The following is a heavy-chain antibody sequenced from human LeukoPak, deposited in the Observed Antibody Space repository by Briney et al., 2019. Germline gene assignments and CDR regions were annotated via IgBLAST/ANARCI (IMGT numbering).Heavy chain of an antibody. Sequence: ASVKLSCKASGYTFTSYAMHWVRQAPGQRLEWMGWINAGNGNTKYSQKFQGRVTITRDTSASTAYMELSSLRSEDTAVYYCAREDCSSTSCYNPPFDYWGQGTLVTVSS. CDR3: AREDCSSTSCYNPPFDY. J-gene: IGHJ4*02. CDR1: GYTFTSYA. CDR2: INAGNGNT. D-gene: IGHD2-2*02. V-gene: IGHV1-3*01.